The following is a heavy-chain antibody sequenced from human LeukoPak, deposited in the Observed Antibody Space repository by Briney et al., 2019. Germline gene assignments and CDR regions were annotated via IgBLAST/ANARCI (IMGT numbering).Heavy chain of an antibody. D-gene: IGHD3-22*01. Sequence: GESLKISCKGSGYRFNAHWIAWVRQMPGKGLEWMGIVYPGDSETRYSPSFQGHVTMSADKSIYTAYLQWSTLKASDTAMYYCASASDSSGYLFSWGQGALVTVSS. J-gene: IGHJ4*02. CDR3: ASASDSSGYLFS. CDR2: VYPGDSET. CDR1: GYRFNAHW. V-gene: IGHV5-51*01.